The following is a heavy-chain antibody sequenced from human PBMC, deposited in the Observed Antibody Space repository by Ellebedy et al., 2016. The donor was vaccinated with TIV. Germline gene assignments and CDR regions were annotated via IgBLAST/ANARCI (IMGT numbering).Heavy chain of an antibody. D-gene: IGHD6-6*01. CDR1: GGSISSSSYY. V-gene: IGHV4-39*01. Sequence: MPSETLSLTCTVSGGSISSSSYYWGWIRQPPGKGLEWIGSIYYSGSTYYHPSLKSRVTISVDTSKNQFSLKLSSVTAADTAVYYCARHVDEYSSSKRFDPWGQGTLVTVSS. CDR3: ARHVDEYSSSKRFDP. J-gene: IGHJ5*02. CDR2: IYYSGST.